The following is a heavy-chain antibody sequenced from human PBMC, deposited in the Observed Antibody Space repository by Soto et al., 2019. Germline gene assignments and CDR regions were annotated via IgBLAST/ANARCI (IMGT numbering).Heavy chain of an antibody. CDR3: ARGPYYDFWKGCAHFDS. J-gene: IGHJ4*02. D-gene: IGHD3-3*01. CDR2: IIPVFGTP. Sequence: QVQLEQSGAEVKKPGSSVKVPCKTSGDTFNIYAISWVRQAPGQGLEWMGGIIPVFGTPSYAQKFRDRVTIPADESTSTARMELRSMTSEYTALYYFARGPYYDFWKGCAHFDSWGQETLVTVSS. CDR1: GDTFNIYA. V-gene: IGHV1-69*01.